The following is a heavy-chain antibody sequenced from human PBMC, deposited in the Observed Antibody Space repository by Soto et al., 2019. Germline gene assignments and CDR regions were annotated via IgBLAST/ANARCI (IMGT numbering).Heavy chain of an antibody. V-gene: IGHV3-48*01. D-gene: IGHD6-19*01. CDR1: GVTFSSHS. Sequence: EVQLVESGGGLVQPGGSLRLSCTASGVTFSSHSMVWVRQAPGKGLEWVSYISSGSSSIYYADSVKGRFTTSRDNAKTSTYLQMNSLRVEDTGVYYCARELGFDAVARMDVWGQGTTDTVSS. J-gene: IGHJ6*02. CDR3: ARELGFDAVARMDV. CDR2: ISSGSSSI.